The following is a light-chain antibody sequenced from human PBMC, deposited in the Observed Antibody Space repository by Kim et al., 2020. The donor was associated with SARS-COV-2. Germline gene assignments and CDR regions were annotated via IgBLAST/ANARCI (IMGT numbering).Light chain of an antibody. CDR2: GAS. CDR3: QQYNNWPPMYT. J-gene: IGKJ2*01. V-gene: IGKV3-15*01. CDR1: QSVSSN. Sequence: EIVMTQSPATLSVSPGERATLCCRASQSVSSNLAWYQQKPGQAPRLLIYGASTRATGIPARFSGSGSGTEFTLTISSLQSEDFAVYYCQQYNNWPPMYTFGQGTKLEI.